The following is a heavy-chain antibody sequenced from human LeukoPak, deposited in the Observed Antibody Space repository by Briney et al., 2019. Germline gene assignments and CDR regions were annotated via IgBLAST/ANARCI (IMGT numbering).Heavy chain of an antibody. D-gene: IGHD1/OR15-1a*01. V-gene: IGHV3-53*01. J-gene: IGHJ6*03. Sequence: PGGSLRLSCTASGFTVNTNYMTWVRQAPGKGLEWVSLMDTSGSTYYADPVKGRFSLSRDNSKNTLHLQMNSLRVEDTALYYCARENTNNYYHFYMDVWGKGTTVTVSS. CDR3: ARENTNNYYHFYMDV. CDR2: MDTSGST. CDR1: GFTVNTNY.